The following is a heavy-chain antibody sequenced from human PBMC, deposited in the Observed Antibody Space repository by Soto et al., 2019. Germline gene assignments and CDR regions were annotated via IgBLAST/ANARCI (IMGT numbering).Heavy chain of an antibody. CDR2: IKQDGSER. CDR1: GFTFSNFW. D-gene: IGHD3-10*01. J-gene: IGHJ6*02. CDR3: ASGNYYNGMDV. V-gene: IGHV3-7*01. Sequence: EVQLVESGGGLVQPGGSLRLSCAASGFTFSNFWMSWVRQAPGKGLEWVASIKQDGSERDYVDSVKGRFTVFRDNTKNSLYLHMSSLRPEDTAVYYCASGNYYNGMDVWGQGTTVTVSS.